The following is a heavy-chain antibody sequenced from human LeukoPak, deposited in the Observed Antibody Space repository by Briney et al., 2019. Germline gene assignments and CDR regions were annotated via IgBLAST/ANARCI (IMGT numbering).Heavy chain of an antibody. CDR1: GGSISSSSYY. J-gene: IGHJ4*02. V-gene: IGHV4-39*07. D-gene: IGHD3-10*01. CDR3: AALVRGVIITAPGY. Sequence: SETLSLTCTVSGGSISSSSYYWGWIRQPPGKGLEWIGSIYHSGSTSYNPSLKSRVTMSVDTSKNRFSLKVTSVTAADTAVYYCAALVRGVIITAPGYWGQGTLVIVSS. CDR2: IYHSGST.